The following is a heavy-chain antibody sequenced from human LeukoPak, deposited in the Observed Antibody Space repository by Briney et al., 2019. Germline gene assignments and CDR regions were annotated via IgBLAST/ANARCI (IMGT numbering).Heavy chain of an antibody. CDR3: TRDLLGFATTPLSD. CDR1: GYTFTNYY. D-gene: IGHD4-17*01. J-gene: IGHJ4*02. CDR2: LNPNRGDT. Sequence: SVKLFCKASGYTFTNYYMHWARHAPGHGLEWMGWLNPNRGDTNYAQKFQGRVTMTRDTSISTAFMELTRLTSDDTAVYYCTRDLLGFATTPLSDWGQGTLVTVSS. V-gene: IGHV1-2*02.